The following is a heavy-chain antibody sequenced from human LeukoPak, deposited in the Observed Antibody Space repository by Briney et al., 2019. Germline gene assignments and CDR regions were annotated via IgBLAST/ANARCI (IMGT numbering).Heavy chain of an antibody. J-gene: IGHJ4*02. Sequence: GSLRLSCAASGFTFRTSGMSWVRQAPGKGLEWVSAISGSGVSTYYADSVKGRFTISRDNSKNTLYLQMNSLRAEDTAVYYCAKEYGYTYGEFDYWGQGTLVTVSS. D-gene: IGHD5-18*01. CDR1: GFTFRTSG. CDR2: ISGSGVST. V-gene: IGHV3-23*01. CDR3: AKEYGYTYGEFDY.